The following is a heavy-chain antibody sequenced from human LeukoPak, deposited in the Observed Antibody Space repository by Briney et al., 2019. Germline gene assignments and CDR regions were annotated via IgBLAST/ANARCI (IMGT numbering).Heavy chain of an antibody. V-gene: IGHV1-2*02. CDR2: INPNSGGT. CDR1: VYTFTFYY. J-gene: IGHJ4*02. D-gene: IGHD3-3*01. Sequence: ASVTVSFKASVYTFTFYYMHWVRQAPGQGLEWMGWINPNSGGTNYAQKFQGRVTMTRDTSISTAYMELSRLRSDDTAVYYCARGYYDFWSGSDPNFDYWGQGTLVTVSS. CDR3: ARGYYDFWSGSDPNFDY.